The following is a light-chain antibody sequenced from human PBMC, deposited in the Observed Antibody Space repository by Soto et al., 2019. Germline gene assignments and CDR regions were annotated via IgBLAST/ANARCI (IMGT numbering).Light chain of an antibody. CDR2: GAS. Sequence: EIVLTQSPATLSLSPGERATLSCRASQSVGSYLAWYQQKPGQAPRLLIYGASDRATGIPARFSGSGSGTDFTLTISSLEPEDFAVYYCKQRGNWATFGPGTKVDIK. V-gene: IGKV3-11*01. CDR3: KQRGNWAT. CDR1: QSVGSY. J-gene: IGKJ3*01.